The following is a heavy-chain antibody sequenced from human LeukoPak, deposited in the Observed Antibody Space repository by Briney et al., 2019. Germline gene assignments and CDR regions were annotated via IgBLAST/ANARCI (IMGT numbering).Heavy chain of an antibody. CDR1: GYTLTELS. J-gene: IGHJ4*02. D-gene: IGHD4-17*01. CDR3: ATRSGSGDYYFDY. V-gene: IGHV1-24*01. CDR2: FDPEDGKT. Sequence: ASVNVSCKVSGYTLTELSMHWVRQAPGKGLEWMGGFDPEDGKTIYAQKFQGRVTMTEDTSTDTAYMELSSLRSEDTAVYYCATRSGSGDYYFDYWGQGTLVTVSS.